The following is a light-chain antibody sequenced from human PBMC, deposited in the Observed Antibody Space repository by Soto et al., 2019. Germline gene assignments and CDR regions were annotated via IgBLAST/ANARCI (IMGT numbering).Light chain of an antibody. V-gene: IGKV1-5*03. CDR2: KAS. Sequence: DIQMTQSPSTLSASVGDRVTITCRASQSISSSLAWYQQKPGKAPKLLIYKASSLESGVPSRFSGSGSGTEFTLTISSVQPYDFATYYCQQYNRYWTFGQGTKVEIK. J-gene: IGKJ1*01. CDR1: QSISSS. CDR3: QQYNRYWT.